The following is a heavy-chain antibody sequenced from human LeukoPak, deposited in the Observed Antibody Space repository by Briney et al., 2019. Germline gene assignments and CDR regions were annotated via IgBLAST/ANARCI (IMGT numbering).Heavy chain of an antibody. Sequence: GASVKVSCKASAYTFTGYYLHWVRQAPGQGLEWMGWIDPNNGDTKYAQKFQGRVTMTSDRSISTAYMELSRLTSDDTAVYYCARRSRNGLDAFDIWGQGTMVTVSS. CDR2: IDPNNGDT. CDR1: AYTFTGYY. V-gene: IGHV1-2*02. D-gene: IGHD1-14*01. CDR3: ARRSRNGLDAFDI. J-gene: IGHJ3*02.